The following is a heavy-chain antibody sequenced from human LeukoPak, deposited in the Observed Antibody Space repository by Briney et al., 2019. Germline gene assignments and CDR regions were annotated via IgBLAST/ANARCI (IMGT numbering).Heavy chain of an antibody. CDR1: GFTVSSNY. V-gene: IGHV3-66*04. CDR2: IYSGGST. D-gene: IGHD6-19*01. CDR3: ASQKAVAGTFDY. J-gene: IGHJ4*02. Sequence: GSLRLSCAASGFTVSSNYMSWVRQAPGKGLEWVSVIYSGGSTYYADSVKGRFTISRDNSKNTLYLQMNSLRAEDTAVYYCASQKAVAGTFDYWGQGTLVTVSS.